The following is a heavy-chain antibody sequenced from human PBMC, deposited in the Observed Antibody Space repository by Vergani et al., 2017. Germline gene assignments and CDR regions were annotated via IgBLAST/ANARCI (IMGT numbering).Heavy chain of an antibody. V-gene: IGHV1-69*13. CDR2: IIPIFGTA. CDR1: GGTFSSYA. J-gene: IGHJ5*02. D-gene: IGHD2-15*01. CDR3: EIEDCGGGSCFPGDWFDP. Sequence: QVQLVQSGAEVKKPGSSVKDSCKASGGTFSSYAISWVRQAPGQGLEWMGRIIPIFGTANYAQKFQGRVTITADESTSTTYMELSSLRSEGTAVYYCEIEDCGGGSCFPGDWFDPWGQGTLVTVSS.